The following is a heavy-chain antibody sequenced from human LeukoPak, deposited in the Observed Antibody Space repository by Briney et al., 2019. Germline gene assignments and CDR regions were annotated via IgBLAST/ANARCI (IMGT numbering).Heavy chain of an antibody. Sequence: GGSLRLSCAASGFTFSSYAMSWDRQAPGKGLEWVSAISGSGGSTYYADSVKGRFTISRDNSKNTLYLQMNSLRAEDTAVYYCAKDRRITIFGVVNGALDYWGQGTLVTVSS. D-gene: IGHD3-3*01. V-gene: IGHV3-23*01. CDR1: GFTFSSYA. J-gene: IGHJ4*02. CDR2: ISGSGGST. CDR3: AKDRRITIFGVVNGALDY.